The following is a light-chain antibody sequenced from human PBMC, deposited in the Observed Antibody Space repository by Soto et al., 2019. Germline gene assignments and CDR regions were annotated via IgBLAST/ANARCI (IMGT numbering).Light chain of an antibody. CDR3: HHDRRSPQP. J-gene: IGKJ1*01. CDR2: GAS. V-gene: IGKV3-20*01. Sequence: EVVVTQCPANMTLSPGRRAPLAGRAKQSVSSSALAWYQQKPGQAPRLLMYGASSMATGVPFRFSGSGSGTEFSLTISRLEPEDFAVYYCHHDRRSPQPFGRGTKVDI. CDR1: QSVSSSA.